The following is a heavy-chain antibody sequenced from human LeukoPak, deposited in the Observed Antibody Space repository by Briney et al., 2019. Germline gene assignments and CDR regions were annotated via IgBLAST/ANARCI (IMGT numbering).Heavy chain of an antibody. CDR1: GYTFTNYG. V-gene: IGHV1-18*01. CDR2: ISAYNGNT. CDR3: ARGLPPRRNSGSSGYYSYYFDY. D-gene: IGHD3-22*01. J-gene: IGHJ4*02. Sequence: ASVKVSCKASGYTFTNYGVTWVRQAPGQGLEWVGWISAYNGNTKHAQKVQGRVTMTTDTSTSTVYMELRSLRSDDTAVYYCARGLPPRRNSGSSGYYSYYFDYWGQGSLVTVSS.